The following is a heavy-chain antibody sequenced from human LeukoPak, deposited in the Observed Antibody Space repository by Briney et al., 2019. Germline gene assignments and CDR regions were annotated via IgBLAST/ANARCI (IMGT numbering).Heavy chain of an antibody. CDR1: GGTFSSYA. D-gene: IGHD6-13*01. CDR2: IIPIFGTA. CDR3: ASREDAAAPGFYGTDV. Sequence: SVKVSCKASGGTFSSYAISWVRQAPGQGLEWMGGIIPIFGTANYAQKFQGRVTITADESTSTAYMELSSLRSEDTAVYYCASREDAAAPGFYGTDVWGKGTTVTVSS. J-gene: IGHJ6*04. V-gene: IGHV1-69*01.